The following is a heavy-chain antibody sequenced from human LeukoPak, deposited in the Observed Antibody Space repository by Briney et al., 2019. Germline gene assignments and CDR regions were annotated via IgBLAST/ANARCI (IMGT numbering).Heavy chain of an antibody. CDR1: GGSITSSNW. D-gene: IGHD2-2*01. J-gene: IGHJ4*02. CDR3: ARDFCSSSSCHFDY. Sequence: PSETLSLTCAVSGGSITSSNWWSWVRQPPGKGLEWIGEIYHSGNTNYNPSLKSRVTMSIDTSKNQFSLKLSSVTAADTAVYYCARDFCSSSSCHFDYWGQGTLVTVSS. CDR2: IYHSGNT. V-gene: IGHV4-4*02.